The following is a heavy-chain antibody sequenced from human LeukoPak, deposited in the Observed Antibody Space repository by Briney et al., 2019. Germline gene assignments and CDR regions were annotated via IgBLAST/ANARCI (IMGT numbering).Heavy chain of an antibody. CDR2: ISFDGSSK. CDR3: ARRAPHYDSSGYYSAGAYYFDY. J-gene: IGHJ4*02. CDR1: GFTFRTHA. Sequence: PGRSLRLSCAASGFTFRTHAMHWVRQAPGKGLDWVALISFDGSSKDYSDSVKGRFTISRDNAKNSLYLQMNSLRAEDTAVYYCARRAPHYDSSGYYSAGAYYFDYWGQGTLVTVSS. D-gene: IGHD3-22*01. V-gene: IGHV3-30*04.